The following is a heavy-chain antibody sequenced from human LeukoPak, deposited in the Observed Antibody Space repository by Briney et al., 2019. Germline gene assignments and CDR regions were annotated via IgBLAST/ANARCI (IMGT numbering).Heavy chain of an antibody. CDR3: AKDLHYGSADY. CDR1: GFLFSHYR. CDR2: INPDGSTT. J-gene: IGHJ4*02. D-gene: IGHD3-10*01. V-gene: IGHV3-74*01. Sequence: GGPLRLSCAASGFLFSHYRMHWARHAPGKGLVWVSFINPDGSTTNYADSVKGRFTISRDNAKNALYLQMNSLRAEDTTVDYCAKDLHYGSADYWGQGTLVTVSS.